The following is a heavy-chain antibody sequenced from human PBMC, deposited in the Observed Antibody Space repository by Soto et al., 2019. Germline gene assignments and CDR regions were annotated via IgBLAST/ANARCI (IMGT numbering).Heavy chain of an antibody. CDR1: GGSISNSDYY. V-gene: IGHV4-39*07. CDR3: ARGERSCCIDY. Sequence: PSETLSLTCSVSGGSISNSDYYWGWIRQPPGKGLEWIGSIYYSGSTYYNPSLKSRVTISVDKSKNQFSLKLSSVTAADTAVYYCARGERSCCIDYWGQGTLVTVSS. J-gene: IGHJ4*02. CDR2: IYYSGST. D-gene: IGHD2-15*01.